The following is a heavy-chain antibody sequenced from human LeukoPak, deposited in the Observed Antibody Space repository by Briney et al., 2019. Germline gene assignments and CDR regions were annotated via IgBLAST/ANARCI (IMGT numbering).Heavy chain of an antibody. V-gene: IGHV3-74*01. J-gene: IGHJ4*02. Sequence: GGSLRLSCAASGFTFSSYWLHWVRQAPGKGLVWVSRINSDGSSTSYADSVKGRLTISRDNAKNTLYLQMNSLRAEDTAVYYCARDYYSSGFDYWGQGTLVTVPS. D-gene: IGHD6-19*01. CDR1: GFTFSSYW. CDR3: ARDYYSSGFDY. CDR2: INSDGSST.